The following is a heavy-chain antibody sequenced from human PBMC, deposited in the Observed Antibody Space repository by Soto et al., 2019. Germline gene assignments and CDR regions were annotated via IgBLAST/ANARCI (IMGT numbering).Heavy chain of an antibody. CDR1: GFTFSSYA. CDR2: ISGSGGST. Sequence: GGSLRLSCAASGFTFSSYAMSWVRQAPGKGLEWVSAISGSGGSTYYADSVKGRFTISRDNSKNTLYLQMNSLRAEDTAVYYCAKVYTYYYDSSGYDIDYWGQGTLVTVSS. D-gene: IGHD3-22*01. CDR3: AKVYTYYYDSSGYDIDY. V-gene: IGHV3-23*01. J-gene: IGHJ4*02.